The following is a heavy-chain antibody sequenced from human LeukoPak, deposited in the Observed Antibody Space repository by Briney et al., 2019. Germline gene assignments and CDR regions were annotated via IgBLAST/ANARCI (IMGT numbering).Heavy chain of an antibody. J-gene: IGHJ6*03. CDR1: GFTFSDYY. CDR3: AREDNVWNLLYNYYMDV. V-gene: IGHV3-11*01. Sequence: GGSLRLSCAASGFTFSDYYMTWIRQAPGKGLEWVAYIDVRGDTILYADSVKGRFTISRDSAKNSLYLQMNSLRAEDTAVYYCAREDNVWNLLYNYYMDVWGKGTTVTVSS. D-gene: IGHD1-1*01. CDR2: IDVRGDTI.